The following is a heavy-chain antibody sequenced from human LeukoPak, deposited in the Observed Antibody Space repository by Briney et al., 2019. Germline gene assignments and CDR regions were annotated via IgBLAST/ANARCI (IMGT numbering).Heavy chain of an antibody. V-gene: IGHV4-59*01. J-gene: IGHJ3*02. Sequence: SETLSLTCTVSGGSISSYYWSWIRQPPGKGLEWIGYIYYSGSTNYNPSLKSRVTISVDTPKNQFSLKLSSVTAADTAVYYCARGDYYDSSGYLDNAFDIWGQGAMVTVSS. CDR2: IYYSGST. D-gene: IGHD3-22*01. CDR3: ARGDYYDSSGYLDNAFDI. CDR1: GGSISSYY.